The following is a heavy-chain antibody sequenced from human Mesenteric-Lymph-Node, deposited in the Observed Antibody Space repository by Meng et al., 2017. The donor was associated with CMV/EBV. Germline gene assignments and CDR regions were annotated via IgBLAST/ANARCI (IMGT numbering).Heavy chain of an antibody. D-gene: IGHD3-3*01. CDR1: GFTFSNYA. V-gene: IGHV3-23*01. J-gene: IGHJ4*02. Sequence: ASGFTFSNYAMSWVRQAPGKGLEWVSAISGSGGSTYYADSVKGRFTISRDNSKNTLYLQMNSLRAEDTAVYYCAKNYDFWSGSQDYWGQGTLVTVSS. CDR2: ISGSGGST. CDR3: AKNYDFWSGSQDY.